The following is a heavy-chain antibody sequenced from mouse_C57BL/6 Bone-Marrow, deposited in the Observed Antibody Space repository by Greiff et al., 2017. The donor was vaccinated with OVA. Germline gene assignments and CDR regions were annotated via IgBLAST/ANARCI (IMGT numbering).Heavy chain of an antibody. Sequence: QVQLQQSGAELARTGASVKLSCKASGYTFTSYGISWVKQRTGQGLEWIGEIYPRSGNTYYNEKFKGKATLTADKSSSTAYMELRSLTSEDSAVYFCAFITTVVASYYYAMDYWGQGTSVTVSS. CDR2: IYPRSGNT. CDR3: AFITTVVASYYYAMDY. J-gene: IGHJ4*01. D-gene: IGHD1-1*01. CDR1: GYTFTSYG. V-gene: IGHV1-81*01.